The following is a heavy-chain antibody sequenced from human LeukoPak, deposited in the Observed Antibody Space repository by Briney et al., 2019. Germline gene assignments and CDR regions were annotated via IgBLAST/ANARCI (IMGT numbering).Heavy chain of an antibody. CDR1: GGSISSYY. Sequence: SETLSLTCTVSGGSISSYYWSWIRQPPGKGLEWIGYIYYSGSTNYNPSLKSRVTISVDTSKNQFSLKLSSVTAADTAVYYCALMVRGTTPGTDYWGQGTLVTVSS. D-gene: IGHD3-10*01. CDR3: ALMVRGTTPGTDY. J-gene: IGHJ4*02. CDR2: IYYSGST. V-gene: IGHV4-59*12.